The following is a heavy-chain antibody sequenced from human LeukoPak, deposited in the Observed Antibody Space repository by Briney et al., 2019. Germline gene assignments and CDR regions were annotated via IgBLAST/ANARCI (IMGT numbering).Heavy chain of an antibody. J-gene: IGHJ4*02. CDR2: IYYSGST. CDR3: ARVAEYSSSSFDY. D-gene: IGHD6-13*01. Sequence: PSETLSLTCTVSGGSISSSSYYWGWIRQPPGKGLEWIGSIYYSGSTYYNPSLKSRVTISVDTSKNQFSLKLSSVTAADTAVYYCARVAEYSSSSFDYWGQGTLVTVSS. V-gene: IGHV4-39*07. CDR1: GGSISSSSYY.